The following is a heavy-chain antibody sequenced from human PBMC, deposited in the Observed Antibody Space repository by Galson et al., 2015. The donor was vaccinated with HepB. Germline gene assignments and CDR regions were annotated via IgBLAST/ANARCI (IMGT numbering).Heavy chain of an antibody. CDR1: GFSFDDYA. Sequence: SLRLSCAASGFSFDDYAMHWVRQAPGKGLEWVSGINWHSDTIGYADSVKGRFTISRDNAKNTLYLQMNSLRAEDTAVYYCADPFSAFEMWGQGTLVTVSS. J-gene: IGHJ3*02. CDR2: INWHSDTI. V-gene: IGHV3-9*01. D-gene: IGHD3-3*02. CDR3: ADPFSAFEM.